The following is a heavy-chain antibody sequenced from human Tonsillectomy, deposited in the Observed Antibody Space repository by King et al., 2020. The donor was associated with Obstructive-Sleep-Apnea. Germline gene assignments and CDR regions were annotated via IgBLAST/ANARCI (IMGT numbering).Heavy chain of an antibody. D-gene: IGHD6-19*01. CDR3: ARHVDSTGSFDF. CDR2: ISGSSTYT. CDR1: GFIFSDYY. V-gene: IGHV3-11*06. Sequence: VQLVESGGGLVKPGGSLRLSCAASGFIFSDYYMTCIRQAPGKGLEWVSYISGSSTYTNYADPVKSRFTVSRDHAKNSLYLQMNSLRAEDTAVYYCARHVDSTGSFDFWGQGTLVTVSS. J-gene: IGHJ4*02.